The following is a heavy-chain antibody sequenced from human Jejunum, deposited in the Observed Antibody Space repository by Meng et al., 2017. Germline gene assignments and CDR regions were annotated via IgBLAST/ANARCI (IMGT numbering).Heavy chain of an antibody. CDR2: VFPSGIT. Sequence: SETLSLTCTVSGDSIRTPNYRWSWVRQPAGKGLEWIGRVFPSGITFYNPSLENRVTISMDTSNSQFFLHLSSVTAADTAVYYCTRGTGETTAGYHWGPGKQVTGSS. CDR3: TRGTGETTAGYH. J-gene: IGHJ5*02. V-gene: IGHV4-61*02. D-gene: IGHD7-27*01. CDR1: GDSIRTPNYR.